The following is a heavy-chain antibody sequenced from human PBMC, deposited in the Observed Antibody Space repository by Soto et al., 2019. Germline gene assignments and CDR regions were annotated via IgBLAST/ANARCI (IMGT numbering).Heavy chain of an antibody. CDR1: GDSISSSSYY. D-gene: IGHD3-22*01. J-gene: IGHJ4*02. Sequence: PSETLSLTCTVSGDSISSSSYYWGWIRQPPWKGLEWIGSIYYSGSTYYNPSLKSRVTISVDTSKNQFSLKLSSVTAADMSVYYCSRHHYYDSSGYLDYWGQGXLVTVTS. CDR2: IYYSGST. V-gene: IGHV4-39*01. CDR3: SRHHYYDSSGYLDY.